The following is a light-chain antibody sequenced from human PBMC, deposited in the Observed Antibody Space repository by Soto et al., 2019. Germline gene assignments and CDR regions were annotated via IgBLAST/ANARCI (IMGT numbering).Light chain of an antibody. CDR1: QSVSSN. Sequence: EIVMTQSPATLSVSPGERATLSCRASQSVSSNLAWYQQNPGQAPRLLFYGASTRATGLPARFSGSGSGTDFTLTISSLQSEDFAVYYCQQSNNWPYTFGQGTKLEIK. CDR2: GAS. V-gene: IGKV3-15*01. J-gene: IGKJ2*01. CDR3: QQSNNWPYT.